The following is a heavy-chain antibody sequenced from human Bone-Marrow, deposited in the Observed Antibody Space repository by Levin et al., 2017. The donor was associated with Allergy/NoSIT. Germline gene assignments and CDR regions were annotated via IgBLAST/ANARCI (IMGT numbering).Heavy chain of an antibody. CDR2: INHSGST. J-gene: IGHJ3*02. D-gene: IGHD2-2*01. Sequence: SETLSLTCAVYGGSFSGYYWSWIRQPPGKGLEWIGEINHSGSTNYNPSLKSRVTISVDTSKNQFSLKLSSVTAADTAVYYCARAGPARCSSTSCLRVAFDIWGQGTMVTVSS. CDR3: ARAGPARCSSTSCLRVAFDI. V-gene: IGHV4-34*01. CDR1: GGSFSGYY.